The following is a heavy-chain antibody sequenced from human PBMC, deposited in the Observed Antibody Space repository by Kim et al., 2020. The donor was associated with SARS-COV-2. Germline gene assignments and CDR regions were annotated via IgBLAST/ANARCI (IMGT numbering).Heavy chain of an antibody. Sequence: GGSLRLSCAASGFTFDDYAMHWVRQAPGKGLEWVSLISGDGGSTYYADSVKGRFTISRDNSKNSLYLQMNSLRTEDTALYYCAKDIADRGYSYGSHPLYYYYGMDVWGQGTTVTVSS. CDR3: AKDIADRGYSYGSHPLYYYYGMDV. J-gene: IGHJ6*02. CDR2: ISGDGGST. CDR1: GFTFDDYA. V-gene: IGHV3-43*02. D-gene: IGHD5-18*01.